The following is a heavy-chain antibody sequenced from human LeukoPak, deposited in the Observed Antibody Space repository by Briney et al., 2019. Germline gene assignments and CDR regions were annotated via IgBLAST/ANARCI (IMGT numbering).Heavy chain of an antibody. CDR1: GFTFSSYA. Sequence: PGGSLRLSCAASGFTFSSYAMSWVRQAPGKGLEWVSTINDNGVNTYYAHSVKGRFTISRDNSKNTLYLQMNSLRAEDTAVYYCAKFEAMTTVTNFDYWGQGTLVTVSS. CDR3: AKFEAMTTVTNFDY. V-gene: IGHV3-23*01. J-gene: IGHJ4*02. CDR2: INDNGVNT. D-gene: IGHD4-17*01.